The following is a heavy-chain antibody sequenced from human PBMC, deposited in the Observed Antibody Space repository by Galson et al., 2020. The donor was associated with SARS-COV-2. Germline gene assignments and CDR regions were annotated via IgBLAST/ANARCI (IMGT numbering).Heavy chain of an antibody. Sequence: GGSLRLSCAASGFTFSSYGMHWVRQAPGKGLEWVAVIWYDGSNKYYADSVKGRFTISRDNSKNTLYLQMNSLRAEDTAVYYCARDPDLRGYSYGLMVVYLDYGGQGTLVIVSP. CDR1: GFTFSSYG. D-gene: IGHD5-18*01. J-gene: IGHJ4*02. CDR3: ARDPDLRGYSYGLMVVYLDY. CDR2: IWYDGSNK. V-gene: IGHV3-33*01.